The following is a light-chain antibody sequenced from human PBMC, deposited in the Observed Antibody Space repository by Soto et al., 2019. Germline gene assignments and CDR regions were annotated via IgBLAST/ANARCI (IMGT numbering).Light chain of an antibody. Sequence: EIAITQSPATLSVFLGEKATLSFKASQGISRNLAWYQQNPGQAPRLLMYGASTRATGTPARFSGSGSGTEFTLTISSLQSEDFAVYYCQQYNSWPLTFGGGTKVDTK. J-gene: IGKJ4*01. V-gene: IGKV3-15*01. CDR3: QQYNSWPLT. CDR2: GAS. CDR1: QGISRN.